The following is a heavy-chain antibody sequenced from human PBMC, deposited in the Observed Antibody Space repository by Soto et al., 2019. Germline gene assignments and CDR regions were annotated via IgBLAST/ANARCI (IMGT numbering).Heavy chain of an antibody. CDR2: IYYSGST. V-gene: IGHV4-39*01. CDR1: GGSISSSSYY. CDR3: ARHPKVGWELPYFDY. J-gene: IGHJ4*02. Sequence: QLQLQESGPGLVKPSETLSLTCTVSGGSISSSSYYWGWIRQPPGKGLEWIGSIYYSGSTYYNPSLKSRVTISVDTSKNQFSLKLSSVTAADTAVYYCARHPKVGWELPYFDYWGQGTLVTVSS. D-gene: IGHD1-26*01.